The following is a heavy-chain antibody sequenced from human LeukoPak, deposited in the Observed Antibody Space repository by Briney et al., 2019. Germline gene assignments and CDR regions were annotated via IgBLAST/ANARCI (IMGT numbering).Heavy chain of an antibody. Sequence: GGALRLSCEGSGFTFSNYWMGWVRQAPGKGLQWVANIKTDGSEKYYVDSVKGRFTISRDNAKNSLYLQMNSLRAEDTAVYYCATYSSLNRREFQYWGQGTLLTVSS. CDR3: ATYSSLNRREFQY. D-gene: IGHD3-22*01. V-gene: IGHV3-7*01. CDR2: IKTDGSEK. J-gene: IGHJ1*01. CDR1: GFTFSNYW.